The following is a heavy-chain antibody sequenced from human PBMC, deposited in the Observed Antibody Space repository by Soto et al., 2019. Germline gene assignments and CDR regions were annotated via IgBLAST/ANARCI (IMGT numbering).Heavy chain of an antibody. CDR1: GFTFSNAW. CDR2: IKSKTDGGTT. J-gene: IGHJ4*02. D-gene: IGHD3-9*01. Sequence: GGSLRLSCAASGFTFSNAWMNWVRQAPGKGLEWVGRIKSKTDGGTTDYAAPVKGRFTISRDDSKNTLYLQMNSLKTEDTAVYYCTTESSSYYDILTGYYGIPPYRGQGTLVTVSS. V-gene: IGHV3-15*07. CDR3: TTESSSYYDILTGYYGIPPY.